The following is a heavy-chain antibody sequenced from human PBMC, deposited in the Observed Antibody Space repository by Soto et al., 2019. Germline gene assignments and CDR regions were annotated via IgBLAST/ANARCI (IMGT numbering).Heavy chain of an antibody. D-gene: IGHD6-19*01. CDR3: ARAKIAVAYYYYGMDV. CDR2: INHSGST. Sequence: PSETLSLTCAVYGGSFSGYYWSWIRQHPGKGLEWIGEINHSGSTNYNPSLKSRVTISVDTSKNQFSLKLSSVTAADTAVYYCARAKIAVAYYYYGMDVWGQGTTVTVS. J-gene: IGHJ6*02. CDR1: GGSFSGYY. V-gene: IGHV4-34*01.